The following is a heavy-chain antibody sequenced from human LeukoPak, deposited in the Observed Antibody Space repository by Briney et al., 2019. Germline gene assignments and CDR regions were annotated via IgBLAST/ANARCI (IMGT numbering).Heavy chain of an antibody. Sequence: ASMKVSCKASGYTFTGYYMHWVRQAPGQGLEWMGWINPNSGGTNYAQKFQGRVTMTRDTSISTAYMELSRLRSDDTAVYYCARGFYGSIYYYYYMDVWGKGTTVTIS. CDR1: GYTFTGYY. CDR3: ARGFYGSIYYYYYMDV. CDR2: INPNSGGT. J-gene: IGHJ6*03. V-gene: IGHV1-2*02. D-gene: IGHD3-10*01.